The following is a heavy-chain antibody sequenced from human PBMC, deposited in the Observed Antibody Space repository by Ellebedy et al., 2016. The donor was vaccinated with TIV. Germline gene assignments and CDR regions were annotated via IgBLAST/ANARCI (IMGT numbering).Heavy chain of an antibody. V-gene: IGHV5-51*01. CDR2: IYPGDSDT. J-gene: IGHJ4*02. CDR3: ARRPYRSRSLYDN. D-gene: IGHD3-3*01. Sequence: GESLKISCKGSGYSFPTYWIGWVRHLPGKGLEWMGIIYPGDSDTTYSPSFQGQVTSSADKSISTAYLQWSRLKASDTAMYDCARRPYRSRSLYDNWGQGTLVTVSS. CDR1: GYSFPTYW.